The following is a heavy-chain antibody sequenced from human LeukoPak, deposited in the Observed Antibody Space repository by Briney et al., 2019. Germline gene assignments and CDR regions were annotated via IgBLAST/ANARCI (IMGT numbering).Heavy chain of an antibody. D-gene: IGHD3-10*02. CDR3: ARDLSVRGSGRGFVP. CDR2: INPNSGGT. J-gene: IGHJ5*02. Sequence: GASVKVSCKASGYTFTGYYMHWVRQAPGQGLEWMGWINPNSGGTNYAQKFQGRVTLTRDTSISTAYMEPSRLRSDDTAVYYCARDLSVRGSGRGFVPWGQGTLVTVSS. CDR1: GYTFTGYY. V-gene: IGHV1-2*02.